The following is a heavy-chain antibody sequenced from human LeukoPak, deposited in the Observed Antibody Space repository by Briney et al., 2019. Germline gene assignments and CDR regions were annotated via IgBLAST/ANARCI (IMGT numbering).Heavy chain of an antibody. CDR3: ARDGYCSSTSCYVGPFDYYYYYGMDV. J-gene: IGHJ6*02. CDR2: ISSSSSYI. CDR1: GFTFSSYS. D-gene: IGHD2-2*03. V-gene: IGHV3-21*01. Sequence: PGGSLRLSCAASGFTFSSYSMNWVRQAPGKGLEWVSSISSSSSYIYYADSVKGRFTISRDNAKNSLYLQMNSLRAEDTAAYYCARDGYCSSTSCYVGPFDYYYYYGMDVWGQGTTVTVSS.